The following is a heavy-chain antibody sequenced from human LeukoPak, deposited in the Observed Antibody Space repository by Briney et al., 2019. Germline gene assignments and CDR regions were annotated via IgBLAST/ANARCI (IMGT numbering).Heavy chain of an antibody. D-gene: IGHD4/OR15-4a*01. Sequence: GGSLRLSCAASGFSFSSYSMNWVRQAPGKGLEWVSSISSSSPYIYYADSVRGRFTIPRDNAKNSLYLQMNSLRVEDTAMYYCAREGVQSDYWGQGTLVTVSS. V-gene: IGHV3-21*04. J-gene: IGHJ4*02. CDR3: AREGVQSDY. CDR1: GFSFSSYS. CDR2: ISSSSPYI.